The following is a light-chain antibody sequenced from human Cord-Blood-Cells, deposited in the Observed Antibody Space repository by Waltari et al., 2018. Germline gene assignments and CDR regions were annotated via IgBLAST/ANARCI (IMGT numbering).Light chain of an antibody. CDR1: SSDVGGYHS. CDR3: SSYTSSSTLV. V-gene: IGLV2-14*01. Sequence: QSALTQPASVSGSPGPSITTSCTGTSSDVGGYHSVSWYQQHPGNAPKLMIYDGSNRPSGVSNRFSGSKSGNTASLTISGLQAEDEADYYCSSYTSSSTLVFGTGTKVTVL. J-gene: IGLJ1*01. CDR2: DGS.